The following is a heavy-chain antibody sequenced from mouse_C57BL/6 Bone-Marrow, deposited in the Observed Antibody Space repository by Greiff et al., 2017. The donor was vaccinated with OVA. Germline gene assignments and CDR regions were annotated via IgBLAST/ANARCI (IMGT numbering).Heavy chain of an antibody. CDR2: IYPGDGDT. CDR1: GYAFSSSW. D-gene: IGHD2-12*01. J-gene: IGHJ2*01. V-gene: IGHV1-82*01. CDR3: ARHLSNDSSYFDF. Sequence: VQLQQSGPELVKPGASVKISCKASGYAFSSSWMNWVKQRPGQGLEWIGRIYPGDGDTNYTGKFKGKATLTADKSSSTAYMQLSSLTSEDSAVYFCARHLSNDSSYFDFWGPGTTLTVSS.